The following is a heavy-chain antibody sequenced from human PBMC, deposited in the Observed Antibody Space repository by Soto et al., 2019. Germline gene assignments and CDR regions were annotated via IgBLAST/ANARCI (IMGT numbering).Heavy chain of an antibody. CDR1: GFTISDHY. CDR3: ARAKSSSTNYHFAL. CDR2: TRNKAKSYTT. V-gene: IGHV3-72*01. D-gene: IGHD3-3*02. Sequence: GGSLRLSCAASGFTISDHYMDWVRQAPGKGLEWVGRTRNKAKSYTTQYAASVKGRFTISRDDSKNSVYLQMNSLKTEDTAVYYCARAKSSSTNYHFALWGQGTLVTVSS. J-gene: IGHJ1*01.